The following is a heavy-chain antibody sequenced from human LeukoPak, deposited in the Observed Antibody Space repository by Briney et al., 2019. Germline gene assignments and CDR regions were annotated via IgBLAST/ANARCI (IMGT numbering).Heavy chain of an antibody. D-gene: IGHD5-18*01. J-gene: IGHJ3*02. CDR3: ASQDADTAMAYDAFDI. CDR2: ISSSSSYI. Sequence: PGGSLRLSCAASGFTFDDYAMHWVRQAPGKGLEWVSSISSSSSYIYYADSVKGRFTISRDNAKNSLYLQMNSLRAEDTAVYYCASQDADTAMAYDAFDIWGQGTMVTVSS. V-gene: IGHV3-21*01. CDR1: GFTFDDYA.